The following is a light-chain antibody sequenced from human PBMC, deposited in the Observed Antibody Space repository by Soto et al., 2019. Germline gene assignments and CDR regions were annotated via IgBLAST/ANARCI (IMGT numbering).Light chain of an antibody. J-gene: IGKJ2*01. CDR2: DAS. CDR3: QQRDDLYT. V-gene: IGKV3-11*01. CDR1: ESLTNN. Sequence: EMVMTQSPATLSVSPGERAALSCRATESLTNNLAWYQQRPGQAPRLLIYDASNRATGIPARFSGSGSGTDFTLTISSLEPEDFGVYYCQQRDDLYTFGQGTKLEIK.